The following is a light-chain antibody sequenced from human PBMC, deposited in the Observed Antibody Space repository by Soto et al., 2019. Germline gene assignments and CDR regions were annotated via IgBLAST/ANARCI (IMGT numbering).Light chain of an antibody. V-gene: IGLV2-14*01. CDR1: SSDVGGYNY. Sequence: QSALTQPASVSGSPGQSITVSCTGTSSDVGGYNYVSWYQQHPGKVPQLMIYDVSNRPSGVSNRFSGSKSGNTASLTISGLQAEDEADYYCSSYTSSNTYVFGTGTKVTAL. CDR2: DVS. J-gene: IGLJ1*01. CDR3: SSYTSSNTYV.